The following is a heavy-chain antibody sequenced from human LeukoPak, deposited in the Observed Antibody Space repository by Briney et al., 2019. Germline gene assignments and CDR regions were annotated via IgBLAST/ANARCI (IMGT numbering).Heavy chain of an antibody. CDR3: AKDSAKKYDDY. CDR2: ISTSSSYI. D-gene: IGHD2/OR15-2a*01. Sequence: GGSPRLSCAASGFTFSSYNMNWVCQAPGKGLEWVSSISTSSSYIYYADSVKGRFTISRENSKNTLYLQMNSLRAEDTAVYYCAKDSAKKYDDYWGQGTLVTVSS. CDR1: GFTFSSYN. J-gene: IGHJ4*02. V-gene: IGHV3-21*04.